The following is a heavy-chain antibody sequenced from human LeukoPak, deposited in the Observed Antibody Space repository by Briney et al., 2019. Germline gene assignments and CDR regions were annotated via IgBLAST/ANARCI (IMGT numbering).Heavy chain of an antibody. CDR3: ARDSTGYWYFDL. CDR1: GFDFSSNW. J-gene: IGHJ2*01. Sequence: GGSLRLSCAASGFDFSSNWMHWVRHAPGQGLVWVSRIKGDGISTNYADSVKGRFTISRDNSKNTLYLQMNSLRAEDTAVYYCARDSTGYWYFDLWGRGTLVSVSS. V-gene: IGHV3-74*01. D-gene: IGHD3-3*02. CDR2: IKGDGIST.